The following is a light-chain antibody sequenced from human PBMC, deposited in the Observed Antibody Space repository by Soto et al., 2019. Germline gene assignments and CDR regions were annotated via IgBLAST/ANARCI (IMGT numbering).Light chain of an antibody. CDR3: LLDFRYFWA. CDR1: QSVSSSY. CDR2: GAS. V-gene: IGKV3-20*01. J-gene: IGKJ1*01. Sequence: EIVLTQSPGTLSLSPGERATLSCRASQSVSSSYLAWYQQKPGQAPRLLIYGASSRATGIPDRFSGSGSGTDFTLTISSLQPEDFATYYCLLDFRYFWAFGQGTKVEIK.